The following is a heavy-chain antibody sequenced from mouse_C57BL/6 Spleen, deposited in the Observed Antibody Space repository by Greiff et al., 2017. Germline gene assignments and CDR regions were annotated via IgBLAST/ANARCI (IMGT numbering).Heavy chain of an antibody. CDR1: GFTFSNYW. Sequence: EVQLVESGGGLVQPGGSMKLSCVASGFTFSNYWMNWVRQSPEKGLEWVAQIRLKSDNYATHYAESVKGRFTISSDDSKSSVYLQMNHLRAEDTGICYCTPPPFLEIAYWGQGTLVTVSA. CDR3: TPPPFLEIAY. CDR2: IRLKSDNYAT. V-gene: IGHV6-3*01. J-gene: IGHJ3*01.